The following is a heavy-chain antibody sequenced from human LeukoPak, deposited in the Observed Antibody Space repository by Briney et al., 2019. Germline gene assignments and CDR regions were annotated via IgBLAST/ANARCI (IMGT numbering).Heavy chain of an antibody. V-gene: IGHV4-30-2*01. CDR3: ARESPYYYGIDV. CDR1: GASISSGGYS. J-gene: IGHJ6*02. Sequence: SQTLSLTCAVSGASISSGGYSWSWLRQPPGTGLEWIGYIYHSGSTYYNPSRKSRVSISVDRSKNQFSLNLSSVTAADTAVYYCARESPYYYGIDVWGQGTTVTVSS. CDR2: IYHSGST.